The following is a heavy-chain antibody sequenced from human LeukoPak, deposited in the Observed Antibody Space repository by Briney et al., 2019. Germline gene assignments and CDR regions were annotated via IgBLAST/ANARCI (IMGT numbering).Heavy chain of an antibody. CDR3: ASHTLGLGTAMVNYFDY. J-gene: IGHJ4*02. D-gene: IGHD5-18*01. CDR2: INPSGGST. CDR1: GYTFTSYY. Sequence: ASVKVSCKASGYTFTSYYMHWVRQAPGQGLEWMGIINPSGGSTSYAQKFQGRVTMTRDTSTSTVYMELSSLRSEDTAVYYCASHTLGLGTAMVNYFDYWGQGTLVTVSS. V-gene: IGHV1-46*01.